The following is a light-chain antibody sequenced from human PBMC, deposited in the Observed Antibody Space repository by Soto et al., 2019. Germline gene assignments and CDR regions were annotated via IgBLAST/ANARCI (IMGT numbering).Light chain of an antibody. CDR1: QSVNSK. V-gene: IGKV3-15*01. CDR3: QQHTDWPPIT. J-gene: IGKJ5*01. Sequence: EIVMTQSPATLSLSPGERATLSCRASQSVNSKVAWYQQKPGQPPRLLIYGASTRAPGVPARFSGSGSGTDFILTISSLQSEDFAVYYCQQHTDWPPITFGQGTRLEIK. CDR2: GAS.